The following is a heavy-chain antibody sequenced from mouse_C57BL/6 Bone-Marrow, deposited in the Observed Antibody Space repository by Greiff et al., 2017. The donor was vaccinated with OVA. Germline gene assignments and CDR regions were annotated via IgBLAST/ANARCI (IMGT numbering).Heavy chain of an antibody. V-gene: IGHV1-15*01. J-gene: IGHJ4*01. CDR1: GYTFTDYE. CDR2: IDPETGGT. D-gene: IGHD2-3*01. CDR3: TRGGLLPYYAMDY. Sequence: VQLQQSGAELVRPGASVTLSCKASGYTFTDYEMHWVKQTPVHGLEWIGAIDPETGGTAYNQKFKGKAILTADKSSSTAYMELRSLTSEDSAGYYCTRGGLLPYYAMDYWGQGTSVTVSS.